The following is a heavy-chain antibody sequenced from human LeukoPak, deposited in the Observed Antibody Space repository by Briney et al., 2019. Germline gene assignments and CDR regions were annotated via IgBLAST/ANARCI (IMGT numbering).Heavy chain of an antibody. CDR3: ARSSGIVGATTPFDY. Sequence: ASVKVSCKASGYTFTIYGISWVRQAPGQGLEWMGWISAYNGNTNYAQKLQGRVTMTTDTSTSTAYMELRSLRSDDTAVYYCARSSGIVGATTPFDYWGQGTLVTVSS. CDR1: GYTFTIYG. CDR2: ISAYNGNT. D-gene: IGHD1-26*01. J-gene: IGHJ4*02. V-gene: IGHV1-18*01.